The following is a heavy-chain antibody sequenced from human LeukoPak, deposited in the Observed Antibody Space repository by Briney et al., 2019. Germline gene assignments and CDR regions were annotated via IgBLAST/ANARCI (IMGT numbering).Heavy chain of an antibody. D-gene: IGHD3-16*01. CDR3: ARSPISFGGVRGRLFDY. CDR1: GGSFSGYY. J-gene: IGHJ4*02. V-gene: IGHV4-34*01. CDR2: INHSGST. Sequence: PSETLSLTCAVYGGSFSGYYWSWIRQPPGKGLEWIGEINHSGSTNYNPSLKSRVTISVDTSKNQFSLKLSSVTAADTAVYYCARSPISFGGVRGRLFDYWGQGTLVTVSS.